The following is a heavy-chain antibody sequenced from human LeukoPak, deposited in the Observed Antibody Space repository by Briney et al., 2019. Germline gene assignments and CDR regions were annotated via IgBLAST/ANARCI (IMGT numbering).Heavy chain of an antibody. Sequence: SETLSLTCTVSGGSINSNHYYWGWIRQPPGKGLEWIGSIYYSGSTYSNPSLKSRVTISVDTSKNQFSLKLSSVTAADTAVYYCARVRLRRPRYYYMDVWGKGTTVTVSS. J-gene: IGHJ6*03. CDR1: GGSINSNHYY. CDR3: ARVRLRRPRYYYMDV. V-gene: IGHV4-39*07. CDR2: IYYSGST.